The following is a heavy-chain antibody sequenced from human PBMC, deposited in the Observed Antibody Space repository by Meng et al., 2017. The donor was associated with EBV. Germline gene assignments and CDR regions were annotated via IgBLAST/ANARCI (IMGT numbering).Heavy chain of an antibody. CDR2: IIPILGIA. V-gene: IGHV1-69*10. CDR1: GGTFSSYA. CDR3: ARERPGGMATTPYFDY. J-gene: IGHJ4*02. D-gene: IGHD5-24*01. Sequence: VQVVASGAEVKKPGSSVKVSCKASGGTFSSYAISWVRQAPGQGLEWMGGIIPILGIANYAQKFQGRVTITADKSTSTAYMELSSLRSEDTAVYYCARERPGGMATTPYFDYWGQGTLVTVSS.